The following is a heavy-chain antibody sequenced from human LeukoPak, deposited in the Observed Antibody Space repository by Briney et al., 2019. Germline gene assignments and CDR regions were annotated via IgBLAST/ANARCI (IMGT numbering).Heavy chain of an antibody. CDR2: ISSSSSLR. J-gene: IGHJ4*02. CDR3: ARDIAVAGRGGFDY. D-gene: IGHD6-19*01. CDR1: GFTFSSYT. Sequence: GGSLRLSCAASGFTFSSYTMSWVRQAPGKGLEWVSYISSSSSLRYYGDSMKGRFTVSRDNAKNSLYLQMNSLRDEDTAVYYCARDIAVAGRGGFDYWGQGTLVTVSS. V-gene: IGHV3-48*02.